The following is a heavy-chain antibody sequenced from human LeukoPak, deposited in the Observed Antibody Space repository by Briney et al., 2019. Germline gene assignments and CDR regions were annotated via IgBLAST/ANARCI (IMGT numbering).Heavy chain of an antibody. Sequence: PSETLSLTCTVSGASISRSNYYWDWIRQPPGKGLEWIGSIYYSGSTYYNPSLKSRVTISVDTSKKQFSLKLSSVTAADTAVYYCARRGAWSGFYDYWGQGTLVTVSS. D-gene: IGHD3-3*01. CDR1: GASISRSNYY. CDR2: IYYSGST. J-gene: IGHJ4*02. CDR3: ARRGAWSGFYDY. V-gene: IGHV4-39*01.